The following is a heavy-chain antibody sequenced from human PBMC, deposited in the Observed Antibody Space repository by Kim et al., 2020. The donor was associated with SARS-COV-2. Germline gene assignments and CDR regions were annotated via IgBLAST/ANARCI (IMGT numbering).Heavy chain of an antibody. CDR2: IYPGDSDT. D-gene: IGHD3-10*01. CDR3: ARERSSGSYQYTKGCFDY. Sequence: GESLKISCKGSGYSFTSYWIGWVRQMPGKGLEWMGIIYPGDSDTRYSPSFQGQVTISADKSISTAYLQWSSLKASDTAMYYCARERSSGSYQYTKGCFDYWGQGTLVTVSS. CDR1: GYSFTSYW. V-gene: IGHV5-51*01. J-gene: IGHJ4*02.